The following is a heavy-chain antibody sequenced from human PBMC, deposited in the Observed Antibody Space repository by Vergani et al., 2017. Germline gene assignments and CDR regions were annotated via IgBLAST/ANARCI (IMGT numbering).Heavy chain of an antibody. CDR3: VRGAAGAQNFDYYSMDV. D-gene: IGHD6-25*01. CDR2: ISSSSGYI. CDR1: GFTFSSYS. V-gene: IGHV3-21*01. Sequence: EVQLVESGGGLVKPGGSLRLSCAASGFTFSSYSMNWVRQAPGKGLDWVTSISSSSGYIYYADSVKGRFTISSDSGENSLFLQMNSLRSEDTAVYYCVRGAAGAQNFDYYSMDVWGHGTTVTVSS. J-gene: IGHJ6*02.